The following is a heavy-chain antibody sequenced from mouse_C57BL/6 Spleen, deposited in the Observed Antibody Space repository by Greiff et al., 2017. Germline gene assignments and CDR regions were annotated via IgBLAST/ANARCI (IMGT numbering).Heavy chain of an antibody. D-gene: IGHD1-1*01. V-gene: IGHV1-4*01. CDR2: INPSGGDP. J-gene: IGHJ3*01. CDR3: AREDYGRSEDYEALAY. Sequence: LKEPGAELARPGPSVKMSCKASGSTFTSYTMHWVKQRPGPGLEWIGYINPSGGDPTSNQKFKAKATLTADKSSSTAYMQRSSLTSEDSAEYYCAREDYGRSEDYEALAYWGQGTLVTVSA. CDR1: GSTFTSYT.